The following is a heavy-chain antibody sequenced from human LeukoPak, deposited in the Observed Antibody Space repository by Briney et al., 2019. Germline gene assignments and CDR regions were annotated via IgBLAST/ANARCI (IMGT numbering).Heavy chain of an antibody. CDR3: GRHFGGSSGSFYTDY. J-gene: IGHJ4*02. CDR1: GDSISIHY. V-gene: IGHV4-59*08. CDR2: CVSSGAT. Sequence: PSETLSLTFTVFGDSISIHYWNWIGQRPGKGLEWIGYCVSSGATDYHPTLNIRVTKSLHTSRNLFSLSLTSVTAADTAVYYCGRHFGGSSGSFYTDYWGQGTLVTVSS. D-gene: IGHD3-10*01.